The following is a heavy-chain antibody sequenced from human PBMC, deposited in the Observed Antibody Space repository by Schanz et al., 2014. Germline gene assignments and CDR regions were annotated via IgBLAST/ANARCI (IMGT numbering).Heavy chain of an antibody. CDR1: GYTFTNYA. CDR2: INTNTGNP. V-gene: IGHV7-4-1*02. CDR3: VRRGIRRVFSSFDY. Sequence: QVQLVQSGSELKKPGASVKVSCKASGYTFTNYAINWVRQAPGQGLEWMGWINTNTGNPTYAQAFTGRFLFSLDTSVNTAYLQISSLEADDTAVYYCVRRGIRRVFSSFDYWGLGTLVTVSS. D-gene: IGHD3-10*01. J-gene: IGHJ4*02.